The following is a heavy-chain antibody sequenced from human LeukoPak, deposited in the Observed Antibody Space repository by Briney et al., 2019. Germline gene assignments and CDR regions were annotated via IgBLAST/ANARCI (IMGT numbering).Heavy chain of an antibody. V-gene: IGHV4-39*01. CDR1: GGSISSYY. Sequence: KTSETLSLTCTVSGGSISSYYWSWIRQPPGKGLEWLGSIYYSGSTYYNPSLKSRVTISVDTSKKQLSLRLSSVTAADTAVYYCARHDTIYGVIIAIFDYWGQGTLVTVSS. CDR2: IYYSGST. CDR3: ARHDTIYGVIIAIFDY. J-gene: IGHJ4*02. D-gene: IGHD3-3*01.